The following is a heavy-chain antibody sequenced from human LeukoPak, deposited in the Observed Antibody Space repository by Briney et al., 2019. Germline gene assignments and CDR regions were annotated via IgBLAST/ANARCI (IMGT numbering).Heavy chain of an antibody. CDR2: ISYDGSNK. Sequence: PGGSLRLSCAASGFTFSSYGMHWVRQAPGKGLEWVAVISYDGSNKYYADSVKGRFTISRDNSKNTLYLQMNSLRAEDTAVYYCARDRRDGYCLGHWGQGTLVTVSS. CDR3: ARDRRDGYCLGH. D-gene: IGHD5-24*01. J-gene: IGHJ4*02. V-gene: IGHV3-30*03. CDR1: GFTFSSYG.